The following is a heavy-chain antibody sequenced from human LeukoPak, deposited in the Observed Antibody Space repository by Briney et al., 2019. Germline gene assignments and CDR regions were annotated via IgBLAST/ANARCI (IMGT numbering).Heavy chain of an antibody. CDR1: GGSISSSSYY. CDR3: ARGARIVVVPAAQPGVAFDI. V-gene: IGHV4-39*07. Sequence: PSETLSLTCTVSGGSISSSSYYWGWIRQPPGKGLEWIGSIYYSGSTYYNPSLKSRVTISVDTSKNQFSLKLSSVTAADTAVYYCARGARIVVVPAAQPGVAFDIWGQGTMVTVSS. D-gene: IGHD2-2*01. CDR2: IYYSGST. J-gene: IGHJ3*02.